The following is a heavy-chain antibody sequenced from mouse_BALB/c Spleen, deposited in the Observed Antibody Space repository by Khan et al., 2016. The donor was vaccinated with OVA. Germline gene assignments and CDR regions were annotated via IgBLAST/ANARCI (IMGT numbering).Heavy chain of an antibody. CDR3: ARDWRLRAGYFDY. Sequence: EVELVESGGGLVKPGGSLKLSCAASGFTFSTYNMPWVRQTPEQSLEWVASISPGGGYTYYPDSVKGRSTISGDTASNTPYLQLSSLQSEDTAMYYCARDWRLRAGYFDYWGQGTTLTVSS. J-gene: IGHJ2*01. D-gene: IGHD2-13*01. CDR2: ISPGGGYT. V-gene: IGHV5-6-4*01. CDR1: GFTFSTYN.